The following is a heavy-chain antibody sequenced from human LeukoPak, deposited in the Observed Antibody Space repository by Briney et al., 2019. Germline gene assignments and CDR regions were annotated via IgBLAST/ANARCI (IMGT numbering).Heavy chain of an antibody. CDR2: IRYDGSNK. CDR3: AKGPSGGSSWYGGTDY. V-gene: IGHV3-30*02. D-gene: IGHD6-13*01. Sequence: GGSLRLSCVVSGLKFGESVFTWVRQAPGKGLEWVAFIRYDGSNKYYADSVKGRFTISRDNSKNTLYLQMNSLRAEDTAVYYCAKGPSGGSSWYGGTDYWGQGTLVTVSS. CDR1: GLKFGESV. J-gene: IGHJ4*02.